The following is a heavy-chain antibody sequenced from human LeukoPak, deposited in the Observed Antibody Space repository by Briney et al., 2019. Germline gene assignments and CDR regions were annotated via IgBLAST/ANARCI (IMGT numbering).Heavy chain of an antibody. J-gene: IGHJ4*02. D-gene: IGHD2-15*01. CDR1: GFTFSSYS. CDR2: ISSSSSYI. CDR3: ARESSGGSCYDY. Sequence: KAGGSLRLSCAASGFTFSSYSMNWVRQAPGKGLEWVSSISSSSSYIYYADSVKGRFTISRDNAKNSLYLQMNSLRAEDTAVYYCARESSGGSCYDYWGQGTLVTVSS. V-gene: IGHV3-21*01.